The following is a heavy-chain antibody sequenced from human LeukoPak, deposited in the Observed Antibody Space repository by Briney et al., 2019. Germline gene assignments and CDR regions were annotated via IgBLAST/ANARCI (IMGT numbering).Heavy chain of an antibody. D-gene: IGHD6-25*01. V-gene: IGHV3-23*01. CDR3: ARDHVGSGWYFDY. CDR1: GFTFGSYA. J-gene: IGHJ4*02. CDR2: IGGSGGSP. Sequence: PGGSLRLSCEASGFTFGSYAMGSVRQAPGKRLEWVSAIGGSGGSPNYIESVKGRFTMSKDNSRNTMYLQMNSLRVEDTVVYYCARDHVGSGWYFDYWGQGTLVTVSS.